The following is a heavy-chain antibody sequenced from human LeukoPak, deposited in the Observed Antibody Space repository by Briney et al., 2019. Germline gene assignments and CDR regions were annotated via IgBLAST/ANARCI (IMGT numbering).Heavy chain of an antibody. Sequence: SETLSLTCTVSGGSISSYYWSWIRQPPGKGLEWIGYIYYSGSTNYNPSLKSRVTISVDTSKNQFSLKLSSVTAADTAVYYCARGRPYYDILTGLYYFDYWGQGTLVTVSS. V-gene: IGHV4-59*01. CDR3: ARGRPYYDILTGLYYFDY. J-gene: IGHJ4*02. CDR2: IYYSGST. CDR1: GGSISSYY. D-gene: IGHD3-9*01.